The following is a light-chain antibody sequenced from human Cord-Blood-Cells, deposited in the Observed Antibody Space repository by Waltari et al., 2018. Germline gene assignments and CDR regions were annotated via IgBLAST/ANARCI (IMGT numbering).Light chain of an antibody. CDR3: QSYDSSLSGSV. Sequence: QFVLTQPPSVPGAPGQSVTISCTGSSSNIVAGYDVNWYQQLPGTAPKLLLYGTSNRPSGVPDRLSGPKSGTSAPLAITGLQAEDEADYYCQSYDSSLSGSVFGGGTKLTVL. J-gene: IGLJ3*02. CDR2: GTS. CDR1: SSNIVAGYD. V-gene: IGLV1-40*01.